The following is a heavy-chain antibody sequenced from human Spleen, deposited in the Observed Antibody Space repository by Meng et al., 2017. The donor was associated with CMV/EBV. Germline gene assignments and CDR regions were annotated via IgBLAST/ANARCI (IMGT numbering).Heavy chain of an antibody. CDR2: IYYSGST. J-gene: IGHJ5*02. CDR1: GGSISSGDYY. CDR3: ARDSVFGLGTGTPFDP. D-gene: IGHD1-1*01. Sequence: QVQLQESGPRLVKPYHTLSLTCTVSGGSISSGDYYWSWIRQPPGKGLEWIGYIYYSGSTYYNPSLKSRVTISVDTSKNQFSLKLSSVTAADTAVYYCARDSVFGLGTGTPFDPWGQGTLVTVSS. V-gene: IGHV4-30-4*08.